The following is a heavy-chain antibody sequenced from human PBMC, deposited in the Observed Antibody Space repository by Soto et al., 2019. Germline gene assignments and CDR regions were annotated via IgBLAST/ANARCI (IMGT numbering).Heavy chain of an antibody. CDR3: AKDRSTGWYYFDY. V-gene: IGHV3-23*01. D-gene: IGHD6-19*01. J-gene: IGHJ4*02. CDR2: ISPSGAST. CDR1: GFTFSDYA. Sequence: PGGSLRLSCVASGFTFSDYAMNWVRQAPGKGLEWVSGISPSGASTYYADSVKGRFTISRDSSKNMVYLQMNSLRPEDTAVYYCAKDRSTGWYYFDYWGQGTPVTVSS.